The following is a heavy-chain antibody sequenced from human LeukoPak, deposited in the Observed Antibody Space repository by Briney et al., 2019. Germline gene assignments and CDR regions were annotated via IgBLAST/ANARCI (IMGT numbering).Heavy chain of an antibody. CDR2: INHSGST. D-gene: IGHD5-18*01. V-gene: IGHV4-34*01. CDR3: ARGGYSYGNDY. CDR1: GGSFSGYY. Sequence: KPSETLSLTCAVYGGSFSGYYWSWIRQPPGKGLEWIGEINHSGSTNYNPSLKSRVTISVDTSKNQFSLKLSSVTAADTAVYYCARGGYSYGNDYWGQGTLVTVSS. J-gene: IGHJ4*02.